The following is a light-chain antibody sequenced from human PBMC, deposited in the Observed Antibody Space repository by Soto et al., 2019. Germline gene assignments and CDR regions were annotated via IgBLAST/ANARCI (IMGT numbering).Light chain of an antibody. CDR2: GAS. CDR3: QQYGSSPIT. CDR1: PSVTNY. Sequence: EIVLTQSPATLSLSPGERATLSCRASPSVTNYLAWYQQKPGQAPRLLIYGASRRATGIPDRFSGSGSGTDFTLTISRLEPEDFAVYYCQQYGSSPITFGQGTRLEIK. V-gene: IGKV3-20*01. J-gene: IGKJ5*01.